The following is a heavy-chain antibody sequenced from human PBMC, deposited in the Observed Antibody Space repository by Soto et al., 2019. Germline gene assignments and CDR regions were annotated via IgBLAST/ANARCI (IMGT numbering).Heavy chain of an antibody. CDR1: GFTFSSYA. D-gene: IGHD2-15*01. V-gene: IGHV3-30-3*01. CDR3: ARVRTYCSGGSCYYFDL. CDR2: ISYDGSNK. J-gene: IGHJ2*01. Sequence: QVQLVESGGGVVQPGRSLRLCCAASGFTFSSYAMHWVRQAPGKGLEWVAVISYDGSNKYYADSVKGRFTISRDNSKNTLYLQMNSLRAEDTAVYYCARVRTYCSGGSCYYFDLWGRGTLVTVSS.